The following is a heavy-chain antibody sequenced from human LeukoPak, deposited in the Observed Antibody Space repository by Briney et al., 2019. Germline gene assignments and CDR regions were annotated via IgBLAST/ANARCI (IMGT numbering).Heavy chain of an antibody. J-gene: IGHJ4*02. CDR2: IYYTGST. Sequence: SETLSLTCNVSGASISSYYWSWIRQPPGKGLEWIGHIYYTGSTNYNPSLKSRVTISVDTSKNQFSLKLSSVTAADTAVYYCARTRGYYESSGFDYWGQGTLVTVSS. V-gene: IGHV4-59*01. CDR3: ARTRGYYESSGFDY. D-gene: IGHD3-22*01. CDR1: GASISSYY.